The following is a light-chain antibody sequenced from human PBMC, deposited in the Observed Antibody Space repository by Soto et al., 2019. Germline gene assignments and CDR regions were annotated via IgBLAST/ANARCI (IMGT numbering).Light chain of an antibody. V-gene: IGKV2D-29*01. J-gene: IGKJ4*01. Sequence: DIVMTQTPLSLSVAPGQPASMSCNSSQGLLDTDGKTHLYWYLKKSGHPPQGVIYEVSNRFSGVQGRFSGSGAPTHFTLKISRVEAEDVGVYYCMQSIQLHTFGGGTKVEIK. CDR2: EVS. CDR3: MQSIQLHT. CDR1: QGLLDTDGKTH.